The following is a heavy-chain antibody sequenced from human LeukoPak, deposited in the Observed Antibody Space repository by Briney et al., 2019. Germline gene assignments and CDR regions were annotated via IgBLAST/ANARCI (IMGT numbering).Heavy chain of an antibody. CDR2: INHSGST. Sequence: SETLSLTCAVYGGSFSGYYWSWIRQPPGKGLEWIGEINHSGSTNYNPSLKSRVTISVDTSKNQFSLKLSSVTAADTAVHYCARPPRWSGYYGHAFDIWGQGTMVTVSS. J-gene: IGHJ3*02. CDR1: GGSFSGYY. D-gene: IGHD3-3*01. V-gene: IGHV4-34*01. CDR3: ARPPRWSGYYGHAFDI.